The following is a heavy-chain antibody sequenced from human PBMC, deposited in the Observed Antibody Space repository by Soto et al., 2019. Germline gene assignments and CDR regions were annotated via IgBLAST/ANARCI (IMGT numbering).Heavy chain of an antibody. CDR2: IWYDGSNK. CDR1: GFTFSSYG. Sequence: PGGSLRLSCAASGFTFSSYGMHWVRQAPGKGLEWVAVIWYDGSNKYYADSVKGRFTISRDNSKNTLYLQMNSLRAEDTAVYYCARDHYYDSSGYYAFYSGIDYWGQGTLVTVSS. D-gene: IGHD3-22*01. J-gene: IGHJ4*02. V-gene: IGHV3-33*01. CDR3: ARDHYYDSSGYYAFYSGIDY.